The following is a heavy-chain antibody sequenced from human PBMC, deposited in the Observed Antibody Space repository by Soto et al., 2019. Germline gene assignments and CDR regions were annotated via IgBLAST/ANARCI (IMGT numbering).Heavy chain of an antibody. J-gene: IGHJ5*02. CDR3: ARAYCSGGSCYSGIWFDP. Sequence: PSETLSLTCTVSGGSISSYYWSWIRQPPGKGLEWIGYIYYSGSTNYNPSLKSRVTISVDTSKNQFSLKLSSVTAADTAVYYCARAYCSGGSCYSGIWFDPWGQGTLVT. CDR1: GGSISSYY. CDR2: IYYSGST. D-gene: IGHD2-15*01. V-gene: IGHV4-59*01.